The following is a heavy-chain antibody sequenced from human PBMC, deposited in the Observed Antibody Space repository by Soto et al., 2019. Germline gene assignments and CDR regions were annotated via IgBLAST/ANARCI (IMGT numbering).Heavy chain of an antibody. J-gene: IGHJ3*02. CDR2: IYPGDSDT. Sequence: GESLKISCKGSGYSFTSYWIGWVRQMPGKGLEWMGIIYPGDSDTRYSPSFQGQVTISADKSISTAYLQWSSLKASDTAMYYCARPSNRGPYSSSWLDAFDIWGQGTMVTVSS. V-gene: IGHV5-51*01. D-gene: IGHD6-13*01. CDR1: GYSFTSYW. CDR3: ARPSNRGPYSSSWLDAFDI.